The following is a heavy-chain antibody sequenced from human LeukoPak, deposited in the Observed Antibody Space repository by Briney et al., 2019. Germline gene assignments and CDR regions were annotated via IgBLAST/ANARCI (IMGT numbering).Heavy chain of an antibody. Sequence: GASVKVSCKASGYTFTGYYMHWVRQAPGQGLEWMGWINPNSGGTNYAQKFQGRVTMTRDTSISTAYMELSRLRSDDTAVYYCARAPPVYSSGWYSPFDYWGQGTLVTVSS. CDR1: GYTFTGYY. CDR3: ARAPPVYSSGWYSPFDY. D-gene: IGHD6-19*01. V-gene: IGHV1-2*02. J-gene: IGHJ4*02. CDR2: INPNSGGT.